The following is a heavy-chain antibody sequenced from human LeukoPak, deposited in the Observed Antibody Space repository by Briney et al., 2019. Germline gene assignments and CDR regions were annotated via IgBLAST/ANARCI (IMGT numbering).Heavy chain of an antibody. D-gene: IGHD5-24*01. CDR2: INHSGST. CDR1: GGSFSGYY. Sequence: SETLSLTCAVYGGSFSGYYWSWIRQPPGKGLEWIGEINHSGSTNYSPSLKSRVTISVDTSKNQFSLKLSSVTAADTAVYYCARDRDGYNYFDYWGQGTLVTVSS. CDR3: ARDRDGYNYFDY. J-gene: IGHJ4*02. V-gene: IGHV4-34*01.